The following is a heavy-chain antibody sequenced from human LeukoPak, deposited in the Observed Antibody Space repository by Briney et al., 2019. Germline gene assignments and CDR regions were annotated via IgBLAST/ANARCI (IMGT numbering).Heavy chain of an antibody. Sequence: PSETLSLTCTVSGGSISSYYWSWIRQPAGKGLEWIGRIYTSGSTNYNPSLKSRVTMSVDTSKNQFSLKLSSVTAADTAVYYCARAFVEIAAAGREYYYYGMDVWGQGTTVIVSS. CDR1: GGSISSYY. CDR2: IYTSGST. J-gene: IGHJ6*02. V-gene: IGHV4-4*07. D-gene: IGHD6-13*01. CDR3: ARAFVEIAAAGREYYYYGMDV.